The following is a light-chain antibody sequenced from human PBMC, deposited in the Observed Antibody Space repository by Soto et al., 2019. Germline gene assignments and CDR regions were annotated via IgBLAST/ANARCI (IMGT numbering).Light chain of an antibody. Sequence: EIVMTQSPATLSVSPGERATLSCRASQSVSSNLAWYQQKPGQAPRLLIYGASTMATGIPARFSGSGSGTEVSLTISSLLSEDVAVYYCQQYNNWPPWTFGQGTKVEIK. J-gene: IGKJ1*01. CDR1: QSVSSN. CDR2: GAS. CDR3: QQYNNWPPWT. V-gene: IGKV3-15*01.